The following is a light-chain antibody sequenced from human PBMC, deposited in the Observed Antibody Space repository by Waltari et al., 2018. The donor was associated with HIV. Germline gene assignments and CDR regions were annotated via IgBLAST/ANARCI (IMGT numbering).Light chain of an antibody. V-gene: IGLV2-23*02. Sequence: QSALTQPAPVSGSPGQSITISCTGTSSDVGSYNLVSWYQQHPGKAPKLMIYEVSKRPSGVSNRFSGSKSGNTASLTISGLQAEDEADYYCCSYAGSKEVFGGGTKLTVL. J-gene: IGLJ2*01. CDR1: SSDVGSYNL. CDR2: EVS. CDR3: CSYAGSKEV.